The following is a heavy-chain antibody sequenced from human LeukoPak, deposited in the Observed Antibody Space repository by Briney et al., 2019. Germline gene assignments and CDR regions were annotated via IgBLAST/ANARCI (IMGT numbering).Heavy chain of an antibody. J-gene: IGHJ4*02. CDR2: IYNSGIT. CDR3: ARGAKMATRGFEY. V-gene: IGHV4-31*03. D-gene: IGHD5-24*01. Sequence: SETLSLTCTVSGGSINSGGYYWNWIRQHPGKGLEWIGYIYNSGITHTKPSLRSRVTISTDTSKNQLSLKLRSVTAADTAVYYCARGAKMATRGFEYWGQGTLVTVSS. CDR1: GGSINSGGYY.